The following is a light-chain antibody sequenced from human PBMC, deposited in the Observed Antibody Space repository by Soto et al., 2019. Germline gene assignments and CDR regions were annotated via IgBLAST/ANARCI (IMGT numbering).Light chain of an antibody. CDR3: SSYVGSSSFVV. V-gene: IGLV2-8*01. J-gene: IGLJ3*02. CDR2: GVT. Sequence: QSALTQPPSASGSPGQSVTISCTGTSRDVGGYNSVSWYQHHPGKAPQLMIYGVTKRPSGVPDRFSGSKSGNTASLTVSGLQADDEADYYCSSYVGSSSFVVFGGGTKVTVL. CDR1: SRDVGGYNS.